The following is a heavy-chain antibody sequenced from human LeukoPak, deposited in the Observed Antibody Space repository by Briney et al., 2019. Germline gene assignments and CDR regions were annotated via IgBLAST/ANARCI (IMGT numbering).Heavy chain of an antibody. J-gene: IGHJ4*02. CDR1: GFTFSSYA. CDR3: AREPTYSSSLDY. CDR2: ISGSGGST. V-gene: IGHV3-23*01. D-gene: IGHD6-6*01. Sequence: GGSLRLSCAASGFTFSSYAMSWVRQAPGKGLEWVSAISGSGGSTYYADSVKGRFTISRDNSKNTLYLQMNSLRPEDTAVYYCAREPTYSSSLDYWGQGTLVTVSS.